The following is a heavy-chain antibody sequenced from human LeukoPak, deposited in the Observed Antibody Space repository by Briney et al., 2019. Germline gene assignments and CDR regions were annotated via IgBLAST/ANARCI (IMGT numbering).Heavy chain of an antibody. CDR2: ISGSGVGT. Sequence: GGSLRLPCAASGFTFSAYNMNWVRQAPGKGLEWVSAISGSGVGTYYTDSVKGRFTISRDNSKNTLYLQMNSLRAEDTAVYYCAKDRITLVITIAFDIWGQGTMVTVSS. CDR1: GFTFSAYN. V-gene: IGHV3-23*01. CDR3: AKDRITLVITIAFDI. J-gene: IGHJ3*02. D-gene: IGHD3-22*01.